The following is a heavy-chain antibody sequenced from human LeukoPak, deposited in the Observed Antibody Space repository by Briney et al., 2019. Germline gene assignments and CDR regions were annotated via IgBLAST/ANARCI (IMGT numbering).Heavy chain of an antibody. CDR1: GYSISSGYY. J-gene: IGHJ4*02. Sequence: SETLSLTCTVSGYSISSGYYWGWIRQPPGKGLEWIGSIYHSGSTYYNPSLKSRVTISVDTSKNQFSLKLSSVTAADTAVYYCARSTSDSSGYYEDYWGQGTLVTVSS. CDR2: IYHSGST. D-gene: IGHD3-22*01. V-gene: IGHV4-38-2*02. CDR3: ARSTSDSSGYYEDY.